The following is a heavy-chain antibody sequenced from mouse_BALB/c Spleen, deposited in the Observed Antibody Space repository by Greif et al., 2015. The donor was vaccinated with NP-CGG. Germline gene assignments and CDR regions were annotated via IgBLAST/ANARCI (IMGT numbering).Heavy chain of an antibody. J-gene: IGHJ4*01. CDR2: INPYNDGT. CDR1: GYTFTSYV. Sequence: EVQLQESGPELVKPGASVKMSCKASGYTFTSYVMHWVKQKPGQGLEWIGYINPYNDGTKYNEKFKGKATLTSDKSSSTAYMELSSLTSEDSAVYYCARGGYYGPYAMDYWGQGTSVTVSS. V-gene: IGHV1-14*01. D-gene: IGHD1-2*01. CDR3: ARGGYYGPYAMDY.